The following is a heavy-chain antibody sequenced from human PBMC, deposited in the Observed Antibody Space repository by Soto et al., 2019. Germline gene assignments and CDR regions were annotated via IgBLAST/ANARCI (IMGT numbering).Heavy chain of an antibody. CDR2: IYYSGST. CDR3: ARHPTLNYYDSSGYYGSWFDP. CDR1: GGSISSSSYY. V-gene: IGHV4-39*01. Sequence: SETLSLTCTVSGGSISSSSYYWGWIRQPPGKGLEWIGSIYYSGSTYYNPSLKSRVTISVDTSKNQFSLKLSSVTAADTAVYYCARHPTLNYYDSSGYYGSWFDPWGQGTLVTVSS. J-gene: IGHJ5*02. D-gene: IGHD3-22*01.